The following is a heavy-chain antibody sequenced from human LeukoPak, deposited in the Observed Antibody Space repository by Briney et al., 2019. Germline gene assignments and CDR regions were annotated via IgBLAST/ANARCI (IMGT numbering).Heavy chain of an antibody. J-gene: IGHJ4*02. D-gene: IGHD3-22*01. V-gene: IGHV3-21*04. CDR1: GFTFSSYS. Sequence: NSGGSLRLSCAASGFTFSSYSMNWVRQAPGKGLEWVSSISSSSSYIYYADSVKGRFTISRDNAKNSLYLQMNSLRAEDTAFYYCARGLMGGYPYFENWGQGTLVTVSS. CDR3: ARGLMGGYPYFEN. CDR2: ISSSSSYI.